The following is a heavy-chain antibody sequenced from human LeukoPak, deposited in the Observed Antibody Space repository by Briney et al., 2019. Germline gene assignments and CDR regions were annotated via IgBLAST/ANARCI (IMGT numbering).Heavy chain of an antibody. CDR2: VNPNSGGT. J-gene: IGHJ4*02. CDR1: GYTFTVYY. V-gene: IGHV1-2*02. CDR3: ARDRKRVQQYETSGYFRRNDY. D-gene: IGHD3-22*01. Sequence: ASVKVSCKASGYTFTVYYIYWVRQAPGQGLEWMGRVNPNSGGTNYAQKFQGRVTMTTDTSISTAYMEVSRLRSDDTAVYFCARDRKRVQQYETSGYFRRNDYWGQGTLVTVSS.